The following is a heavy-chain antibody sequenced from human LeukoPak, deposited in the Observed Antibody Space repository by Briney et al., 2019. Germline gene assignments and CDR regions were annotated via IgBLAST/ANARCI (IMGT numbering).Heavy chain of an antibody. J-gene: IGHJ5*02. Sequence: ASVKVSCKASGYTFTSYGISWVRQAPGQGLEWMGWISAYNGNTNYAQKLQGRVTTTTDTSTSTAYMELRSLRSDDTAVYYCARDVCSSTSCYSTDPWGQGTLVTVSS. CDR3: ARDVCSSTSCYSTDP. CDR1: GYTFTSYG. CDR2: ISAYNGNT. V-gene: IGHV1-18*01. D-gene: IGHD2-2*01.